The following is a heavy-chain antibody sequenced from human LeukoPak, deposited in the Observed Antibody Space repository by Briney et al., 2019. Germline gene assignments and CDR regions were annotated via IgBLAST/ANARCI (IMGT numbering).Heavy chain of an antibody. Sequence: SETLSLTCTVSGGSISSSSYYWGWIRQPPGKGLEWIGSIYYSGSTYYNPSLKSRVTISVDTSKNQFSLKLSSVTAADTAVYYCAGSYDDAFDIWGQGTMVTVSS. CDR2: IYYSGST. J-gene: IGHJ3*02. D-gene: IGHD1-26*01. V-gene: IGHV4-39*01. CDR3: AGSYDDAFDI. CDR1: GGSISSSSYY.